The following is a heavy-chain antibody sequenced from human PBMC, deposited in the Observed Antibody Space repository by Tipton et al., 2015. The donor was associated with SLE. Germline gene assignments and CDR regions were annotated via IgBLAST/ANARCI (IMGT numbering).Heavy chain of an antibody. J-gene: IGHJ4*02. D-gene: IGHD1-14*01. V-gene: IGHV3-30*02. CDR3: TKDSDRFDC. CDR2: VRYDGSNK. CDR1: GFTFISYG. Sequence: SLRLSCAASGFTFISYGMHWVRQAPGKGLEWVAFVRYDGSNKYYADSVKGRFTISRDNFKNTVYLQMNSLRAEDTALYYCTKDSDRFDCWGQGTLVTVSS.